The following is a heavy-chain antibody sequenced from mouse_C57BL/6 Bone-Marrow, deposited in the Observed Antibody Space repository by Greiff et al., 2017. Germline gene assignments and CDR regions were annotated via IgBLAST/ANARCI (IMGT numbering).Heavy chain of an antibody. V-gene: IGHV1-62-2*01. J-gene: IGHJ3*01. CDR2: FYPGSGSI. CDR3: ARNDGGYRFAY. Sequence: VKLVESGAELVKPGASVKLSCKASGYTFTEYTIHWVKQRSGQGLEWIGWFYPGSGSIKYNEKFKDKATLTADKSSSTVYMGLSILTSEDSAVYFCARNDGGYRFAYWGQGTLVTVSA. D-gene: IGHD1-1*02. CDR1: GYTFTEYT.